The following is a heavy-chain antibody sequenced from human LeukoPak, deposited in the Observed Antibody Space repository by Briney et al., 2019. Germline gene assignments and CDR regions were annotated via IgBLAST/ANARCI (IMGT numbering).Heavy chain of an antibody. J-gene: IGHJ4*02. V-gene: IGHV3-30*02. CDR1: GFTFSGYG. CDR3: VKDLLSSSWYYFEY. Sequence: PGGSLRLSCAASGFTFSGYGMHWVRQAPGKGLEWVAFIRYDGSNKYHADSVKGRFTIPRDNSKNTVYLQMNSLRVEDTAVYYCVKDLLSSSWYYFEYWGQGTLVTVSS. CDR2: IRYDGSNK. D-gene: IGHD6-13*01.